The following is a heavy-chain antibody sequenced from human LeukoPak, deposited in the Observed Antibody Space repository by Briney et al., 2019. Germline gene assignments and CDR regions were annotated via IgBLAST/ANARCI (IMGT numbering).Heavy chain of an antibody. V-gene: IGHV3-23*01. CDR2: ISGSGGST. J-gene: IGHJ4*02. CDR3: AKTGDRFLEWLLIDY. CDR1: GFTFSSYA. D-gene: IGHD3-3*01. Sequence: YPGGSLRLSCAASGFTFSSYAMSWVRQAPGKGLEWVSAISGSGGSTYYADSVKGRFTISRDNSKNTLYLQMNSLRAEDTAVYYCAKTGDRFLEWLLIDYWGQGTLVTVSS.